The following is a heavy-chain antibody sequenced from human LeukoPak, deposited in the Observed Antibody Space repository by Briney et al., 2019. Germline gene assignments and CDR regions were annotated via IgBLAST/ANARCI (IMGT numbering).Heavy chain of an antibody. CDR1: GGSFSGYY. CDR3: GRHQAGSRGRPSMVRGVTYFYYMDV. D-gene: IGHD3-10*01. Sequence: SETLSLTCAVYGGSFSGYYWSRPRPPPGTGLEWTGKINHSGKTNYNPSHRSRVTIPVETSKNQFSLKLSSVPAAYTAVFYWGRHQAGSRGRPSMVRGVTYFYYMDVWGKGTTVTISS. CDR2: INHSGKT. V-gene: IGHV4-34*01. J-gene: IGHJ6*03.